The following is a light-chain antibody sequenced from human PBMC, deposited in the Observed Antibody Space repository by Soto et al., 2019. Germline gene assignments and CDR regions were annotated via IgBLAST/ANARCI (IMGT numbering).Light chain of an antibody. CDR1: QSVTSY. V-gene: IGKV3-11*01. CDR2: DAS. Sequence: EIVLTQSPATLSLSPGERATLSCRASQSVTSYLAWYQQKPGQAPRLLIYDASNRATGIPARFSGSGSGTDFTLTISSLEPEDFAVYYCQQRSKWPQTFGQGTKVEIK. CDR3: QQRSKWPQT. J-gene: IGKJ1*01.